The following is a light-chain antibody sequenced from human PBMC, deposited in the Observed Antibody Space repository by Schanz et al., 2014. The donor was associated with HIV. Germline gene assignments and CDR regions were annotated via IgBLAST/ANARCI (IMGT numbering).Light chain of an antibody. CDR3: QQYGVSPPWT. V-gene: IGKV3-20*01. J-gene: IGKJ1*01. CDR1: QSVTSTY. CDR2: GAS. Sequence: EIVLTQSPVTLSLSPGERATLSCRASQSVTSTYLAWYQQKPGQAPRLLLYGASSRATGIPDRFSGSGSGTDFTLSISGLEPEDFAVYYCQQYGVSPPWTFGQGTKVEFK.